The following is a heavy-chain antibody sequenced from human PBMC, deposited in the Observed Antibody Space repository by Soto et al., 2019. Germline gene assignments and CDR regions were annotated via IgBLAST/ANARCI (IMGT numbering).Heavy chain of an antibody. D-gene: IGHD6-19*01. CDR2: IKSKTDGGTT. CDR1: GFTFSNAW. Sequence: GGSLRLSCAASGFTFSNAWMNWVRQAPGKGLEWVGRIKSKTDGGTTDYAAPVKGRFTISRDDSKNTLYLQMNSLKTEDTAVYFFTTDSGIAVAGMYYYYGMDVWGQGTTVTVS. J-gene: IGHJ6*02. CDR3: TTDSGIAVAGMYYYYGMDV. V-gene: IGHV3-15*07.